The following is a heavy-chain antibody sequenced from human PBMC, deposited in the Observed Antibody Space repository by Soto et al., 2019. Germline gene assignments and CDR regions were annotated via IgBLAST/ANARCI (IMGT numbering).Heavy chain of an antibody. CDR2: INPNSGNT. J-gene: IGHJ6*02. Sequence: AASVKVSCEASGYTFTSYYMHWVRQAPGQGLEWMGIINPNSGNTGYAQKFQGRVTMTRNTSISTAYMELSSLRSEDTAVYCCARGLGPYGMDVWGQGTTVTVSS. D-gene: IGHD3-10*01. CDR3: ARGLGPYGMDV. V-gene: IGHV1-8*02. CDR1: GYTFTSYY.